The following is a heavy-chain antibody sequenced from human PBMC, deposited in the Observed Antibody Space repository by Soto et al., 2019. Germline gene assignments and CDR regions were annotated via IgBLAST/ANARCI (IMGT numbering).Heavy chain of an antibody. CDR3: AKASGSGRHWFDP. CDR1: GFPSDDYA. D-gene: IGHD6-19*01. Sequence: GGSLRLSCAASGFPSDDYAMHWVRQAPGKGLEWVSGISWNSVKIGYTDSVKGRFTISRDNAKNSLYLEMNSLRPEDTALYYCAKASGSGRHWFDPWGQGTLVTVSS. CDR2: ISWNSVKI. V-gene: IGHV3-9*02. J-gene: IGHJ5*02.